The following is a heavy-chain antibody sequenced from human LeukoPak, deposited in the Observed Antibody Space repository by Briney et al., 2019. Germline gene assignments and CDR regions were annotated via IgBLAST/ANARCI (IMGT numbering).Heavy chain of an antibody. CDR2: INHSGSN. Sequence: PSETLSLTCAVYGGSFSGYYWGWIRQPPGKGREWIWGINHSGSNNYNPSLKSRVIISVDTSRNQFSLKLSSVTAADPAVYYCARASNFPGRQLAPGDAFDIWGQGTMVTVSS. V-gene: IGHV4-34*01. CDR3: ARASNFPGRQLAPGDAFDI. J-gene: IGHJ3*02. D-gene: IGHD6-13*01. CDR1: GGSFSGYY.